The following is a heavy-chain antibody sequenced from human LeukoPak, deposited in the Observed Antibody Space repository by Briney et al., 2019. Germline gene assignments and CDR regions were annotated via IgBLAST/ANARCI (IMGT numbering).Heavy chain of an antibody. V-gene: IGHV3-23*01. Sequence: SGGSLRLSCAASGFTFSSYAMSWVRQAPGKGLEWVSSISNSGGSTYYADSVKGRFTISRDNSKNTLYLQMNSLRAEDTAVYYCAKDGDYGGNYYFDYWGQGTLVTVSS. D-gene: IGHD4-23*01. CDR3: AKDGDYGGNYYFDY. CDR1: GFTFSSYA. CDR2: ISNSGGST. J-gene: IGHJ4*02.